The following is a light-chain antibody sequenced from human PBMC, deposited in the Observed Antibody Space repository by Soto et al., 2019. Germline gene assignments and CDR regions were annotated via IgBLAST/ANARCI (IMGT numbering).Light chain of an antibody. CDR2: DVS. CDR3: QQCNNWPPIT. V-gene: IGKV3-11*01. J-gene: IGKJ5*01. Sequence: EIVLTQSPATLSLSPGERATLSCRASQSVTKCLAWYQQKPGQAPRLLIYDVSSRAPGIAARFSGSGSGTDFTLTISSLEPEDVAVYYCQQCNNWPPITFGQGTRLEIK. CDR1: QSVTKC.